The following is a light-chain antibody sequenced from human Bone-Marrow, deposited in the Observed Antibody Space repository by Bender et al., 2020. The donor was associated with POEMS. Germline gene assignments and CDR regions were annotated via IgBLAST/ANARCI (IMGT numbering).Light chain of an antibody. CDR1: NIGTKN. CDR2: KDN. Sequence: VLTQPPSVSGTPGQTARITCGGTNIGTKNVHWYQQKPGQAPVLVIYKDNERPSGIPERFSGSSSGTTVTLTISGVQAEDEADYYCLSPDSSATYRVFGGGTKLTVL. J-gene: IGLJ3*02. V-gene: IGLV3-25*03. CDR3: LSPDSSATYRV.